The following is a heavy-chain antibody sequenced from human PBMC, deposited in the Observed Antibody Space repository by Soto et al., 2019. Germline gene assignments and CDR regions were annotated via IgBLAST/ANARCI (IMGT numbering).Heavy chain of an antibody. CDR1: GGSISSGDYY. Sequence: SETLSLTCTVSGGSISSGDYYWSWIRQPPGKGLEWIGYIYYSGSTYYNPSLKSRVTISVDTSKNQFSLKLSSVTAADTAVYYCARSNTIFGVEGGWFDPWGQGTLVTVSS. CDR2: IYYSGST. J-gene: IGHJ5*02. D-gene: IGHD3-3*01. CDR3: ARSNTIFGVEGGWFDP. V-gene: IGHV4-30-4*01.